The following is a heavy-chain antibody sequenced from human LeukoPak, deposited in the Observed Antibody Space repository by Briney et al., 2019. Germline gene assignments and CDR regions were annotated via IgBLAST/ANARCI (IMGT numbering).Heavy chain of an antibody. CDR2: VYSSGSA. J-gene: IGHJ4*02. Sequence: SETLSLTCTVSGGSINSYYWSWIRQPAGKELEWIGRVYSSGSANYNPSLESRVTMSVDTSKNQFSPKLTSVTAADTAMYFCARGKVATSYFDYWGQGTLVTVSS. D-gene: IGHD5-12*01. V-gene: IGHV4-4*07. CDR1: GGSINSYY. CDR3: ARGKVATSYFDY.